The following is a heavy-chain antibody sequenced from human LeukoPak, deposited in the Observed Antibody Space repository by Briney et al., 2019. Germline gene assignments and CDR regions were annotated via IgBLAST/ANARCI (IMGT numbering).Heavy chain of an antibody. Sequence: SCKASGYTFTSYFMHWVRQAPGKGLEWVAVISYDGSNKYYADSVKGRFTISRDNSKNTLYLQMNSLRVEDTAVYYCAKGYYADYGDHWGQGTLVTVSS. V-gene: IGHV3-30*18. D-gene: IGHD4-17*01. CDR3: AKGYYADYGDH. CDR2: ISYDGSNK. J-gene: IGHJ4*02. CDR1: GYTFTSYF.